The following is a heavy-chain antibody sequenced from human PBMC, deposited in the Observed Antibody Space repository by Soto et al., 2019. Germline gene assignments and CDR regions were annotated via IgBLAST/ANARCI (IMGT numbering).Heavy chain of an antibody. J-gene: IGHJ4*02. CDR1: GGTFSSYA. V-gene: IGHV1-8*02. CDR3: ARARYTKYDYDY. Sequence: ASVKVSCKASGGTFSSYAISWVRQATGQGLEWMGWMNLNNGNTGYAQKFQGRVTMTRNTSISTAYMELSSLRSEDTAVYYCARARYTKYDYDYWGQGTLVTVSS. D-gene: IGHD5-12*01. CDR2: MNLNNGNT.